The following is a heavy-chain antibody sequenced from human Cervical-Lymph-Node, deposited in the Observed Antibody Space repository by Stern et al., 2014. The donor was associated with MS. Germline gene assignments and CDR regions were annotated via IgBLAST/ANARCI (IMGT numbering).Heavy chain of an antibody. V-gene: IGHV1-2*02. CDR2: INPNSGAT. CDR3: ARISLGSGIDY. J-gene: IGHJ4*02. Sequence: QVQLGQSGAEVKKPGASVKVTCKASENTFTGYYIHWGRQAPGQGLEWMGWINPNSGATNYAQRFQDRVSLTSDTSNTLAYMELDRLTSDDTAVYYCARISLGSGIDYWGQGSLVTVSS. D-gene: IGHD1-26*01. CDR1: ENTFTGYY.